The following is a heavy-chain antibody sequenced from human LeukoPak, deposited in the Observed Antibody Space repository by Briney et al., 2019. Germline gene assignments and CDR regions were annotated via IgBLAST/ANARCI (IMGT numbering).Heavy chain of an antibody. CDR2: IHFSGGT. D-gene: IGHD6-19*01. J-gene: IGHJ4*02. Sequence: SETLSLTCTFSVGSFSSATFYWAWIRQPPGKWLECIGIIHFSGGTYYNPSLKSRVTISVDTSKNQFSLKVNSVTAADTAVYYCARPGGRLARSPFDYWGQGTPVTVSS. CDR1: VGSFSSATFY. V-gene: IGHV4-39*01. CDR3: ARPGGRLARSPFDY.